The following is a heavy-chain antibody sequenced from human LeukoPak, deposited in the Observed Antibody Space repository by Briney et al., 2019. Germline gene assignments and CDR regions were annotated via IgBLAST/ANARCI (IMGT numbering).Heavy chain of an antibody. V-gene: IGHV4-34*01. CDR3: ARGVLGGQWLVPATKAFDI. Sequence: SETLSLTCAVYGGSFSGYYWSWIRQPPGKGLEWIGEINHSGSTNYNPSLKSRVTISVDTSKNQFSLKLSSVTAADTAVYYCARGVLGGQWLVPATKAFDIWGQGTMVTVSS. J-gene: IGHJ3*02. D-gene: IGHD6-19*01. CDR1: GGSFSGYY. CDR2: INHSGST.